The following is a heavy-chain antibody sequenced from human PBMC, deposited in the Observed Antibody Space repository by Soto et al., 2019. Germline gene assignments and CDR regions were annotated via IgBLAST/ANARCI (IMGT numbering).Heavy chain of an antibody. CDR3: TPGGVGATHPGRGAFDI. J-gene: IGHJ3*02. V-gene: IGHV1-69*05. CDR2: IIPMFRTP. Sequence: SVKFSCKTSGGTFSIYEITWVRQAPGQGLEWMGGIIPMFRTPNYAQKFQGTVTISRDDSKSIAYLQMNSLKTEDTAVYYCTPGGVGATHPGRGAFDIWGQGTMVTVSS. CDR1: GGTFSIYE. D-gene: IGHD1-26*01.